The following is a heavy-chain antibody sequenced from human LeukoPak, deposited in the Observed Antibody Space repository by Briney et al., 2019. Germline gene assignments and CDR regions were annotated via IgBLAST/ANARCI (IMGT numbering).Heavy chain of an antibody. J-gene: IGHJ3*02. Sequence: GGSLRLSCAASDFTFSSYWMAWVRQAPGKGLEWVSYISSSSSTIYYADSVKGRFTISRDNAKNSLYLQMNRLRAEDTAVYYCARATSGSYGSDAFAIWGQGTKVTVSS. CDR2: ISSSSSTI. D-gene: IGHD5-18*01. V-gene: IGHV3-48*01. CDR3: ARATSGSYGSDAFAI. CDR1: DFTFSSYW.